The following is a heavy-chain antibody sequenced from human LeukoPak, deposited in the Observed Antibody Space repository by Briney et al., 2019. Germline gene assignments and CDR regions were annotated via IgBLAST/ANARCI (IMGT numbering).Heavy chain of an antibody. D-gene: IGHD6-13*01. CDR2: INPNSGGT. J-gene: IGHJ4*02. V-gene: IGHV1-2*02. CDR3: ARPPYMAARGVWLFDY. CDR1: GYTFTGYY. Sequence: ASVKVSCKASGYTFTGYYMHWVRQAPGQGLEWMGWINPNSGGTNYAQKFQGRVTMTRDTSISTAYMELSRLRSDDTAVYYCARPPYMAARGVWLFDYWGQGTLVTVSS.